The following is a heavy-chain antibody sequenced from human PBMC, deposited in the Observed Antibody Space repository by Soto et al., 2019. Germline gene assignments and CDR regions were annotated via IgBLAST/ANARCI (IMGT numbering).Heavy chain of an antibody. V-gene: IGHV4-59*01. CDR1: GVSSNNYY. D-gene: IGHD6-25*01. CDR2: IYYTGST. J-gene: IGHJ4*02. Sequence: PSETLSGTCTVSGVSSNNYYWTWIRQPPGKRLEWIGAIYYTGSTTYNPSLRSRVTFSVDTSKNQFPLSLTSVTAADTAVYFCAKVVSGGHLDYWGQGTLVTVSS. CDR3: AKVVSGGHLDY.